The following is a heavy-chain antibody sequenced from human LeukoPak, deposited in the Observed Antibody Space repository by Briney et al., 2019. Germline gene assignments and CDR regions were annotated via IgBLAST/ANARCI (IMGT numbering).Heavy chain of an antibody. D-gene: IGHD3-10*01. Sequence: ASVKVSCKASGYTFPTYAITWVRQAPGQGLEWMGWIRVYNGNTNYAQKLQGRVTMTTDTSTSTAYMELRSLISDDTAFYCCARVRYGSGTYHESPSFDYWGQGTLVTVSS. V-gene: IGHV1-18*04. J-gene: IGHJ4*02. CDR1: GYTFPTYA. CDR2: IRVYNGNT. CDR3: ARVRYGSGTYHESPSFDY.